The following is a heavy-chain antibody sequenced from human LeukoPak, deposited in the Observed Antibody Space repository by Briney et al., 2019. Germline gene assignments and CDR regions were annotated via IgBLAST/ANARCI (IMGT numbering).Heavy chain of an antibody. CDR2: INPDRGGT. Sequence: GASVKGSFKASGYPFTGYYIHRGRPDPGPRLGGMGPINPDRGGTDYPQNFQGRVTMTRDTSISTAYMELSRLRSDDTAVYYCARDLDDFWSGYYSPSNYYYYMDVWGKGTTVTVSS. J-gene: IGHJ6*03. CDR3: ARDLDDFWSGYYSPSNYYYYMDV. CDR1: GYPFTGYY. D-gene: IGHD3-3*01. V-gene: IGHV1-2*06.